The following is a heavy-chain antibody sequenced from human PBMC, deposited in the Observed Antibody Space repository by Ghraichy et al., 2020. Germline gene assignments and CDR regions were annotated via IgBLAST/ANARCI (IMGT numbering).Heavy chain of an antibody. J-gene: IGHJ3*02. V-gene: IGHV2-5*02. Sequence: SGPTLVKPTQTLTLTCTFSGFSLSTSGVGVGWIRQPPGKALEWLALIYWDDDKRYSPSLKSRLTITKDTSKNQVVLTMTNMDPVDTATYYCAHWEQMAPTHDAFDIWGQGTMVTVSS. CDR1: GFSLSTSGVG. CDR3: AHWEQMAPTHDAFDI. D-gene: IGHD5-24*01. CDR2: IYWDDDK.